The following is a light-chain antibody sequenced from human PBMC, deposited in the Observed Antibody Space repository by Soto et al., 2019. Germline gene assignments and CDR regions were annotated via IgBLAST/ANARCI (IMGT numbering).Light chain of an antibody. Sequence: DIVMTQSPDSLAVSLGERATINCKSSQNLLYSSNNKNYLGWYQQKTGQPPKLLIYWASTRESGVPDRFSGSGSGTEFTSTIISRQDEDAAIYYFHQPDSSPCAFVQGNKVEF. CDR1: QNLLYSSNNKNY. CDR2: WAS. J-gene: IGKJ1*01. V-gene: IGKV4-1*01. CDR3: HQPDSSPCA.